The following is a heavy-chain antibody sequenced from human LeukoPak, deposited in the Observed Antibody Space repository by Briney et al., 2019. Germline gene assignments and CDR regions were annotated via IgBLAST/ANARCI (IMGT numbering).Heavy chain of an antibody. V-gene: IGHV4-59*01. J-gene: IGHJ3*02. CDR3: ARVRQLLWFGELFLDAFDI. D-gene: IGHD3-10*01. Sequence: SETLSLTCTVSGGSISSYYWSWIRQPPGKGLEWIGYIYYSGSTNYNPSLKSRVTISVDTSKNQFSLKLSSVTAADTAVYYCARVRQLLWFGELFLDAFDIWGQGTMVTVSS. CDR2: IYYSGST. CDR1: GGSISSYY.